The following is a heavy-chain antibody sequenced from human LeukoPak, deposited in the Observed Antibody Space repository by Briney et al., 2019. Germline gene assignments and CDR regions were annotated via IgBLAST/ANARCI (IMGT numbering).Heavy chain of an antibody. Sequence: SETLSHTCTVSGGSISSYYGSWIRQPAGQGLEWIGRIYTCGSTNYNPSLKSPVTISVDTSKNQFSLKLSSVTAADTAVYYCATTNQLLFRDPYYYYYGMDVWGQGTTVTVSS. CDR3: ATTNQLLFRDPYYYYYGMDV. CDR1: GGSISSYY. V-gene: IGHV4-4*07. CDR2: IYTCGST. D-gene: IGHD2-2*01. J-gene: IGHJ6*02.